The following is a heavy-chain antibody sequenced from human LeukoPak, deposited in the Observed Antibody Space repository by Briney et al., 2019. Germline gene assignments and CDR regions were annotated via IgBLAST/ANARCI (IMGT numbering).Heavy chain of an antibody. D-gene: IGHD2-2*01. CDR2: INPNSGGT. Sequence: ASVKVSCKASGYTFTGYYMHWVRQAPGQGLEWMGRINPNSGGTNSAQKFQGRVTMTSDTSNSTAYMELSRLRSDDTAVYYCARGGIVVWGNWFDPWGQGTLVTVSS. V-gene: IGHV1-2*06. CDR3: ARGGIVVWGNWFDP. J-gene: IGHJ5*02. CDR1: GYTFTGYY.